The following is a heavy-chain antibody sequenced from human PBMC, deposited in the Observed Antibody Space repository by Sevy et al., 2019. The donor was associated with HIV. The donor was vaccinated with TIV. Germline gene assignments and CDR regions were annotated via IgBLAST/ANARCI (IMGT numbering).Heavy chain of an antibody. CDR1: GFTFSSYN. CDR2: ISSSSTNI. CDR3: ARERGYSHGYEDY. J-gene: IGHJ4*02. D-gene: IGHD5-18*01. V-gene: IGHV3-21*01. Sequence: GGSLRLSCAASGFTFSSYNMNWVRQAPGKGLEWVSSISSSSTNIYYADSVKGRFTISRDNAKKSLYLQMNSLRAEDTAVYYCARERGYSHGYEDYWGQGTLVTVSS.